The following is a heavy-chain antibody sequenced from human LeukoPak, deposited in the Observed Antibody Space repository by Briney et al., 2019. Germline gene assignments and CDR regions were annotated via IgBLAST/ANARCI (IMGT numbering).Heavy chain of an antibody. Sequence: PGGSLRLSCAASGFTFSSYSMNWVRQAPGKGLEWVSYIGSSGSTIYYADSVKGRFTISRDNAKNSLYLQMNSLRAEDTAVYYCARDLTDPEDIVVVPAADGWMESDAFDIWGQGTMVTVSS. CDR1: GFTFSSYS. J-gene: IGHJ3*02. CDR2: IGSSGSTI. CDR3: ARDLTDPEDIVVVPAADGWMESDAFDI. V-gene: IGHV3-48*04. D-gene: IGHD2-2*01.